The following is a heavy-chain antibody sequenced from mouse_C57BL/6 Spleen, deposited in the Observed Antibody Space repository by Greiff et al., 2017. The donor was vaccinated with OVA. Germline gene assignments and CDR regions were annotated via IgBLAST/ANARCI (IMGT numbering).Heavy chain of an antibody. D-gene: IGHD2-1*01. Sequence: QVQLKESGPELVKPGASVKISCKASGYSFTSYYIHWVKQRPGQGLEWIGWFYPGSGNTKYNEKFKGKATLTADTSSSTAYMQLSSLTSEDSAVYYCARDGNPFDYWGQGTTLTVSS. CDR3: ARDGNPFDY. CDR1: GYSFTSYY. CDR2: FYPGSGNT. V-gene: IGHV1-66*01. J-gene: IGHJ2*01.